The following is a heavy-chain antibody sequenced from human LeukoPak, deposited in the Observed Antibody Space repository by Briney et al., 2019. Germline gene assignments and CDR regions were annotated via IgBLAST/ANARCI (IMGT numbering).Heavy chain of an antibody. J-gene: IGHJ6*02. Sequence: SETLSLTCAVYGGSFSGYYWSWIRQPPGKGLEWIGEINHSGSTNYNPSLKSRVTISVDTSKNQFSLKLSSVTAADTAVYYCARCRCGSSWPLPYHYYGMDVWGQGTTVTVSS. V-gene: IGHV4-34*01. CDR1: GGSFSGYY. CDR2: INHSGST. D-gene: IGHD6-13*01. CDR3: ARCRCGSSWPLPYHYYGMDV.